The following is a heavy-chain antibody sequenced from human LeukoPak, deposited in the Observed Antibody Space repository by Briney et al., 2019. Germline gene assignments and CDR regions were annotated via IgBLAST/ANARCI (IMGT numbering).Heavy chain of an antibody. Sequence: GGSLRLSCAASGLTFSNYWMHWVRHTPGKGLVWVSRIKGDGSSTSYADSVKGRFTISRDNAKNTLYLQMNSLRAEDTAVYYCARDGYSFGHDFDYWGQGTLVTVSS. V-gene: IGHV3-74*01. CDR1: GLTFSNYW. D-gene: IGHD5-18*01. CDR3: ARDGYSFGHDFDY. J-gene: IGHJ4*02. CDR2: IKGDGSST.